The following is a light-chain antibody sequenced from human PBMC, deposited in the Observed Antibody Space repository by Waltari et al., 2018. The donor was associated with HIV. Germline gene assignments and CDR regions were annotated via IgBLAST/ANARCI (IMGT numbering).Light chain of an antibody. Sequence: QSALTPPASMSGSLGQSVTISCTGTSSDVGRYNSVSWYQQRAGNPPQLIIYDVNYRPSGVSDRFSGSKSGNTASLTISGLRAEDEADYYCSSYTSSNTRVFGSGTNVIVL. CDR3: SSYTSSNTRV. CDR2: DVN. J-gene: IGLJ1*01. CDR1: SSDVGRYNS. V-gene: IGLV2-14*03.